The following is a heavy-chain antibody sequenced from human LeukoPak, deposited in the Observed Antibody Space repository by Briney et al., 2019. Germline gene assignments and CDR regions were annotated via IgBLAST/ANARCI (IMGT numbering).Heavy chain of an antibody. CDR3: TTDPEWAAQITMIVVVYFDY. CDR2: IKSKTDGGTT. D-gene: IGHD3-22*01. CDR1: EFTFSNAW. V-gene: IGHV3-15*01. J-gene: IGHJ4*02. Sequence: GGSLRLSCAASEFTFSNAWVSWVRQAPGKGLEWVGRIKSKTDGGTTDYAAPVKGRFTISRDDSKNTLYLQMNSLKNEDTAVYYCTTDPEWAAQITMIVVVYFDYWGQGTLVTVSS.